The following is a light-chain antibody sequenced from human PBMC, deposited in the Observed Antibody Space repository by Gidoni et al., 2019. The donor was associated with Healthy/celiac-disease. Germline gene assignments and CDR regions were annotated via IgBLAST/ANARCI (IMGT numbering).Light chain of an antibody. Sequence: YVLTQPPSASGTPGQRVTISCSGSSSNIGSNYVYWYQQLPGTAPKLLIYRNNQRPSGVPDRFSGSKSGTSASLAISGLRSEDEADYYCAAWEGVFGGGTKLTVL. V-gene: IGLV1-47*01. CDR2: RNN. J-gene: IGLJ3*02. CDR1: SSNIGSNY. CDR3: AAWEGV.